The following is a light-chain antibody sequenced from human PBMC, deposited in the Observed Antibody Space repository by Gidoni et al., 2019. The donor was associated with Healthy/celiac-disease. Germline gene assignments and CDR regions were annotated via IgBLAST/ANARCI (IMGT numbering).Light chain of an antibody. V-gene: IGKV1-33*01. CDR3: QQYDNLPAT. CDR1: QYISSY. CDR2: DAS. Sequence: SQLTQSPSSLSASVGDRVTITCQASQYISSYLNWYQQKPGKAPKLLIYDASNLETGVPSRFSGSGSGTDFTFTISSLQPEDIATYYCQQYDNLPATFGGGTKVEIK. J-gene: IGKJ4*01.